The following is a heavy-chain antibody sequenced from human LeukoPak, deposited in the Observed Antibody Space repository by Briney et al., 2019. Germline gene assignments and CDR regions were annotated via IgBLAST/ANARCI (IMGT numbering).Heavy chain of an antibody. J-gene: IGHJ6*02. V-gene: IGHV1-18*01. D-gene: IGHD3-3*01. Sequence: ASVKVSCKASGYTFNTYGISWVRQAPGQGLEWMGWISAYNGDTNYAQKVQGRVTMTTDTSTSTAYMELRSLRSDDTAVYYCARDRPGITIFGVVTRVYYYYYGMDVWGQGTTVTVSS. CDR3: ARDRPGITIFGVVTRVYYYYYGMDV. CDR2: ISAYNGDT. CDR1: GYTFNTYG.